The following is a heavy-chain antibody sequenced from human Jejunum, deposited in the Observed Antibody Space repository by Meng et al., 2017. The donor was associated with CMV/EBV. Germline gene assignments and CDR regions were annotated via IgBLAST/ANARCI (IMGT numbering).Heavy chain of an antibody. CDR3: ARDGGDVRGGFDF. D-gene: IGHD3-10*02. Sequence: QVQLGQSGPGLAKPSQTHPLTCAISGVSVSSNSAACNWIRQTPSRGLEWLGRTYYRSKYYNDYALSVKSRITINPDTSKNQFSLQLNSVTPEDTAIYYCARDGGDVRGGFDFWGQGTLVTVSS. CDR1: GVSVSSNSAA. V-gene: IGHV6-1*01. J-gene: IGHJ4*02. CDR2: TYYRSKYYN.